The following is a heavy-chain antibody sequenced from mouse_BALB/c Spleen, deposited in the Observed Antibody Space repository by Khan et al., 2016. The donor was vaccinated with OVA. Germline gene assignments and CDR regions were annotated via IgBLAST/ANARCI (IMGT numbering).Heavy chain of an antibody. J-gene: IGHJ3*01. Sequence: QVQLQQSGAELVRPGTSVKVSCKASGYAFTDYLIEWLKQRPGQGLEWIGMINPGSGDIIYNEKFKDKATLTTDKSSSTAYMRLTSLTSADSAVYFCSRAVYGFGAYWGPGTLVTVSA. CDR1: GYAFTDYL. CDR2: INPGSGDI. CDR3: SRAVYGFGAY. D-gene: IGHD1-2*01. V-gene: IGHV1-54*03.